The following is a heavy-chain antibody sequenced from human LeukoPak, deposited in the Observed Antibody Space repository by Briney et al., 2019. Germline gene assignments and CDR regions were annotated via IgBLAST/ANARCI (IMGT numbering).Heavy chain of an antibody. CDR2: TYYRSKWYN. CDR1: GDSVSSNSAA. Sequence: SQTLSLTCAISGDSVSSNSAAWNWIRQSPSRGLEWLGRTYYRSKWYNDYAVSVKSRITINPDTSKNQFSLKLSSVTAADTAVYYCARFPQGTGYSSYLGNWGQGTLVTVSS. CDR3: ARFPQGTGYSSYLGN. J-gene: IGHJ4*02. V-gene: IGHV6-1*01. D-gene: IGHD6-19*01.